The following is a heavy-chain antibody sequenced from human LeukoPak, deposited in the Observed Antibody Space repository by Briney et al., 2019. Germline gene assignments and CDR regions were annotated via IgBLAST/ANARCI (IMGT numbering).Heavy chain of an antibody. Sequence: GGSLRLSCAASGFTVSGNYMNWVRQAPGKGLEWLSTFSGSGGNTYYADSVKGRFTISRDDSKNTLYLQVDSLRAEDTAVYYCARDLGIAARPVFDQWGQGTLVTVSS. V-gene: IGHV3-23*01. J-gene: IGHJ4*02. CDR3: ARDLGIAARPVFDQ. CDR1: GFTVSGNY. CDR2: FSGSGGNT. D-gene: IGHD6-6*01.